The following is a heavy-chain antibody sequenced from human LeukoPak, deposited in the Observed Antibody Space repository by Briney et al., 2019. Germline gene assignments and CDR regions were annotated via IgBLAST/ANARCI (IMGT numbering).Heavy chain of an antibody. V-gene: IGHV1-69*13. D-gene: IGHD5-18*01. Sequence: SVTVSCKPSVGTFSSYAISWVRQAPGQGLEWMGGIIPIFGTANYAQKFQGRVTITADESTSTAYMELSSLRSEDTAVYYCARERGSYGYSYYGMDVWGKGTKVTVSS. CDR2: IIPIFGTA. CDR3: ARERGSYGYSYYGMDV. CDR1: VGTFSSYA. J-gene: IGHJ6*04.